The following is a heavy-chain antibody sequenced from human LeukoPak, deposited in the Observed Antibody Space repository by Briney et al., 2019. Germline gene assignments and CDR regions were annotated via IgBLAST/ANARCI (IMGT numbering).Heavy chain of an antibody. CDR3: AIAPTPIIAVAGSFDY. V-gene: IGHV6-1*01. CDR2: TYYRSKWYN. Sequence: SQTLSLTCAISGDSVSNNSAAWNWIRQSPSRGLEWLGRTYYRSKWYNDYAVSVKSRITINPDTSKNQFSLQVNSVTPEDTAVYYCAIAPTPIIAVAGSFDYWGQGTLVTVSS. CDR1: GDSVSNNSAA. J-gene: IGHJ4*02. D-gene: IGHD6-19*01.